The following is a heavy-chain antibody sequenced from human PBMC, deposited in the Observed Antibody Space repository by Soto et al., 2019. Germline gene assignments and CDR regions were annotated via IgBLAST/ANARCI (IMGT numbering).Heavy chain of an antibody. CDR3: ARQGVGDIVVVPAAHPGEYYYYYYGMDV. Sequence: SETLSLTCTVSGGSISSSSYYWGWIRQPPGKGLEWIGSIYYSGSTYYNPSLKSRVTISVDTSKNQFSLKLSSVTAADTAVYYCARQGVGDIVVVPAAHPGEYYYYYYGMDVWGQGTTVTVSS. V-gene: IGHV4-39*01. D-gene: IGHD2-2*01. CDR1: GGSISSSSYY. CDR2: IYYSGST. J-gene: IGHJ6*02.